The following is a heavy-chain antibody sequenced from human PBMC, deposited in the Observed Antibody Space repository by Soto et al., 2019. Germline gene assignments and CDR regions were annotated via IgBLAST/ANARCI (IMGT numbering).Heavy chain of an antibody. Sequence: LRLSCAASGFTFSSSAMSWVRQAPGKGLEWVSAISGSGGSTYCADSVKGRFTISRDNSKNTLYLQMNSLRAEDTAVYYCAKEVNIMIVVVAIDYWGQGTLVTVSS. V-gene: IGHV3-23*01. CDR3: AKEVNIMIVVVAIDY. CDR2: ISGSGGST. CDR1: GFTFSSSA. D-gene: IGHD3-22*01. J-gene: IGHJ4*02.